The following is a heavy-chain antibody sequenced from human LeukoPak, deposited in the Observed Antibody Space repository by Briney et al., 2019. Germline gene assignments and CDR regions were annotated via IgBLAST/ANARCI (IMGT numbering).Heavy chain of an antibody. D-gene: IGHD2-15*01. CDR1: GFTSSSYA. Sequence: GGSLRLSCAASGFTSSSYAMSWVRQAPGKGLEWVSAISGSGGSTYYADSVKGRFTISRDNSKNTLYLQMNSLRAEDTAVYYCATDYCSGGSCYSGYYYYYMDVWGKGTTVTVSS. V-gene: IGHV3-23*01. CDR3: ATDYCSGGSCYSGYYYYYMDV. CDR2: ISGSGGST. J-gene: IGHJ6*03.